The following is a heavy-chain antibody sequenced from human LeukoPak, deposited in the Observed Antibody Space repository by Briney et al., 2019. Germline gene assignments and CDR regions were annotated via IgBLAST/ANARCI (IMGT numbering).Heavy chain of an antibody. CDR2: IVYSGST. J-gene: IGHJ6*02. CDR3: ARVRRIRQLVQGYYYYGMDV. CDR1: GGSFSNHY. D-gene: IGHD6-13*01. Sequence: PSETLSLTCTVSGGSFSNHYWSWLRQPPGKELEWVGYIVYSGSTNYNPSLKSRVTMSVDTSKNQFSLKLSSVTAADTAVYYCARVRRIRQLVQGYYYYGMDVWGQGTTVIVSS. V-gene: IGHV4-59*11.